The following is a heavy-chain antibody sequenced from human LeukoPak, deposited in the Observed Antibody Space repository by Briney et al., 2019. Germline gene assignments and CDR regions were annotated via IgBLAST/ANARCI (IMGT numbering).Heavy chain of an antibody. D-gene: IGHD3-10*01. CDR1: GFTFSSYE. CDR2: ISSSGSTI. CDR3: ARVSFGEPRVVGYYYYGMDV. J-gene: IGHJ6*02. Sequence: GGSLRLSCAASGFTFSSYEMNWVRQAPGKGLEWVSYISSSGSTIYYADSVKGRFTISRDNAKNSLYLQMNSLRAEDTAVYYCARVSFGEPRVVGYYYYGMDVWGQGTTVTVSS. V-gene: IGHV3-48*03.